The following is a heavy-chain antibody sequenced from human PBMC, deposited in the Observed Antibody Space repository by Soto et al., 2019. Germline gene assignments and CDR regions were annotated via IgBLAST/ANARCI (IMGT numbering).Heavy chain of an antibody. CDR1: GFTFSHYA. D-gene: IGHD3-10*01. CDR3: AKKFHYGSGAYLYYFDY. CDR2: ISGSDGST. Sequence: EVQLLESGGGLVQSGGSLRLSCAASGFTFSHYAMSWVRQAPGKGLEWVSTISGSDGSTYYADSVKGRFTISRDNSKNTLYLQMNSLRAEDTAVYYCAKKFHYGSGAYLYYFDYWGQGTLVTVSS. V-gene: IGHV3-23*01. J-gene: IGHJ4*02.